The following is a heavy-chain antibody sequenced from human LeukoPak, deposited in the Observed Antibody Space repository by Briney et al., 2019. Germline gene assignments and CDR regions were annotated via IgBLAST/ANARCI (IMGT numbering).Heavy chain of an antibody. D-gene: IGHD3-9*01. J-gene: IGHJ4*02. CDR1: GFTFSSYA. CDR2: ISYGGSNK. CDR3: ARDPTYYDILTGSS. Sequence: GGSLRLSCAASGFTFSSYAMHWVRQAPGKGLEWVAVISYGGSNKYYADSVKGRFTISRDNSKNTLYLQMNSQRAEDTAVYYCARDPTYYDILTGSSWGQGTLVTVSS. V-gene: IGHV3-30*04.